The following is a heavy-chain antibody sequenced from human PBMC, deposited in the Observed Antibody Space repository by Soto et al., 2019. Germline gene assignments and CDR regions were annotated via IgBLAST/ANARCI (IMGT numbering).Heavy chain of an antibody. CDR1: GVSFNNNG. J-gene: IGHJ6*02. Sequence: QVQLVQSGAEVKKPGSSVKVSCKTSGVSFNNNGIGWVRQAPGHGLEWMGGVSPPFRTSNYARKFQGRSSITADASTGTVNMVLSSLTSEDTAQYYCARVLYYGSGSYSPYGMDVWGQGTTVTVSS. D-gene: IGHD3-10*01. CDR2: VSPPFRTS. V-gene: IGHV1-69*01. CDR3: ARVLYYGSGSYSPYGMDV.